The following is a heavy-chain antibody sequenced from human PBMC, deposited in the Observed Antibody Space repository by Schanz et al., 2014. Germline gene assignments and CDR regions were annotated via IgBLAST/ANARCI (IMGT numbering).Heavy chain of an antibody. CDR2: ISAYNGNT. CDR1: GYTFTSYG. CDR3: ARDAADFYDILTEEDY. V-gene: IGHV1-18*01. D-gene: IGHD3-9*01. Sequence: QVQLVQSGAEVKKPGASVKVSCKASGYTFTSYGISWVRQAPGQGLEWVGWISAYNGNTKYPQKLQVRVTMTTDTSTSTAYMELRSLRSDDTAVYYCARDAADFYDILTEEDYWGQGTLVTVSS. J-gene: IGHJ4*02.